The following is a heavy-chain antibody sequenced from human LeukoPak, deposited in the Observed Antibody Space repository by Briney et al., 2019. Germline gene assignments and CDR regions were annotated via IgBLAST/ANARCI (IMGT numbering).Heavy chain of an antibody. D-gene: IGHD3-10*01. V-gene: IGHV4-59*01. CDR2: IYYSGST. J-gene: IGHJ3*02. CDR3: ARLWFGDDAFDI. CDR1: GGSISSYY. Sequence: PSETLSLTCTVSGGSISSYYWSWIRQPPGKGLEWIGYIYYSGSTNYNPSLKSRVTISVDTSKNQFSLKLSSVTAADTAVYYCARLWFGDDAFDIWGQGTMVTVSS.